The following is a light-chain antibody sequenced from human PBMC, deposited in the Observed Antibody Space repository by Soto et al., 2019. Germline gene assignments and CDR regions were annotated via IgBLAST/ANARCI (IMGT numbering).Light chain of an antibody. CDR1: QSISSY. CDR3: QQSYSTLMYT. CDR2: AAS. J-gene: IGKJ2*01. V-gene: IGKV1-39*01. Sequence: DIQMTQSPSSLSASVGDRVTITCRASQSISSYLNWYQQKPGKAPMLLIYAASSLQSGVPSRFSGSGSGTDFTLTISSLQPEDFATYYCQQSYSTLMYTFGQGTKLEIK.